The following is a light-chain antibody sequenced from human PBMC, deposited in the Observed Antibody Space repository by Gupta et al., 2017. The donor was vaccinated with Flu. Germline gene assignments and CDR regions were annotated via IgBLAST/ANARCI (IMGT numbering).Light chain of an antibody. V-gene: IGKV3-11*01. CDR1: QSVSSY. CDR2: DAS. CDR3: QQRGNWPPWT. Sequence: ELVLTQSPAPLSLSPGETATLSCRASQSVSSYLAWDQQKPGQAPMLLIYDASNRATGIPARFSGSGSVTDFTLTISSLEPEDFAVYYCQQRGNWPPWTFGQGTKVEIK. J-gene: IGKJ1*01.